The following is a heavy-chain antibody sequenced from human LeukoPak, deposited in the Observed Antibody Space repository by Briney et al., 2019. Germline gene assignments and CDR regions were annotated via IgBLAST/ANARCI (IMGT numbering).Heavy chain of an antibody. J-gene: IGHJ5*02. CDR3: ARDWRTTGTYNWFDP. Sequence: GASVKVSCKASGGTFSSYAISWVRQAPGQGLEWMGGIIPILGTANYAQKFQGRVTITADESTSTAYMELSSLRSEDTAVYYCARDWRTTGTYNWFDPWGQGTLVTVSS. V-gene: IGHV1-69*13. CDR1: GGTFSSYA. CDR2: IIPILGTA. D-gene: IGHD1-1*01.